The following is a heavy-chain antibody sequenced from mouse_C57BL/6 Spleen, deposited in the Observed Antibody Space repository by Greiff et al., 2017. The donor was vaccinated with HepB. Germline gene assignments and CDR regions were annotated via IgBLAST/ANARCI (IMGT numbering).Heavy chain of an antibody. D-gene: IGHD1-1*01. J-gene: IGHJ3*01. V-gene: IGHV1-69*01. CDR1: GYTFTSYW. CDR2: IDPSDSYT. Sequence: QVQLQQSGAELVMPGASVKLSCKASGYTFTSYWMHWVKQRPGQGLEWIGEIDPSDSYTNYNQKFKGKSTLTVDKSSSTAYMQLSSLTSEDSAVYYCARRGVTTVERAGFAYWGQGTLVTVSA. CDR3: ARRGVTTVERAGFAY.